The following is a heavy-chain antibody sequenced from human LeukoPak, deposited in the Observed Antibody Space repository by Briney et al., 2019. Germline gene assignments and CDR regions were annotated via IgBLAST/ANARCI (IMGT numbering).Heavy chain of an antibody. J-gene: IGHJ4*02. CDR2: VYYSGST. CDR1: GGSISSYY. Sequence: SETLSLTCTVSGGSISSYYWSWIRQPPGKGLEWIGYVYYSGSTNYNPSLKSRVTISVDTSKNQFSLKLSSVTAADTAIYYCARDRRNSAYYYDSGGYYVEYWGQGTLVTASS. CDR3: ARDRRNSAYYYDSGGYYVEY. V-gene: IGHV4-59*12. D-gene: IGHD3-22*01.